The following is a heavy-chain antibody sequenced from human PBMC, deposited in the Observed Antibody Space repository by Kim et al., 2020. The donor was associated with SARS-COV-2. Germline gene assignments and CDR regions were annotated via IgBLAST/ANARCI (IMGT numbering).Heavy chain of an antibody. V-gene: IGHV3-74*01. D-gene: IGHD2-21*02. J-gene: IGHJ4*02. CDR3: AREVVTGNGGLKY. Sequence: YADSVKGRFTIYRDNAKNMLFLQMKSLRDEDTAVYYCAREVVTGNGGLKYWGQGTLVTVSS.